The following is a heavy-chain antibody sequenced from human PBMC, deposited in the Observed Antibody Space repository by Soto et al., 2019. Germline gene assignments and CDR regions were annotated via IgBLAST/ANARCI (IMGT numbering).Heavy chain of an antibody. J-gene: IGHJ4*02. CDR2: IYHSGST. D-gene: IGHD3-22*01. Sequence: PSETLSLTCAVSGGSISSGGYSWSWIRQPPGKGLEWIGYIYHSGSTYYNPSLKSRVTISVDRSKNQFSLKLSSVTAADTAVYYCARGVGLGYYDSSGYYDFFDYWGQGTLVTVS. CDR1: GGSISSGGYS. CDR3: ARGVGLGYYDSSGYYDFFDY. V-gene: IGHV4-30-2*01.